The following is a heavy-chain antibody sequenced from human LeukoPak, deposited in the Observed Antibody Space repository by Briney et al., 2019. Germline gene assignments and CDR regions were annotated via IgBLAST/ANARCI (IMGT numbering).Heavy chain of an antibody. V-gene: IGHV3-23*01. CDR1: GFTFSSYA. CDR2: ISGSGGST. D-gene: IGHD3-3*01. J-gene: IGHJ4*02. Sequence: GGSLRLSCAASGFTFSSYAMSWVRQAPGKGLEWVSAISGSGGSTYYADSVKGRFTIFRDNSKNTLYLQMNSLRAEDTAVYYCAKDFTIFGVVIIGSSSPVEPFDYWGQGTLVTVSS. CDR3: AKDFTIFGVVIIGSSSPVEPFDY.